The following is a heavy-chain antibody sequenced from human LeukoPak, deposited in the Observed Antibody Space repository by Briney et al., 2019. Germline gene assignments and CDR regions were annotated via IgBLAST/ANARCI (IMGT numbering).Heavy chain of an antibody. D-gene: IGHD1-26*01. J-gene: IGHJ6*03. V-gene: IGHV1-2*02. CDR3: ARGVSGAYYYYYMDV. CDR1: GYTFTSHF. Sequence: GASVKVSCKASGYTFTSHFMHWVRQAPGQGLEWMGWINPNSGGTNYAQKFQGRVTMTRDTSISTAYMELSSLRSDDSAVYYCARGVSGAYYYYYMDVWGKGTTVTVSS. CDR2: INPNSGGT.